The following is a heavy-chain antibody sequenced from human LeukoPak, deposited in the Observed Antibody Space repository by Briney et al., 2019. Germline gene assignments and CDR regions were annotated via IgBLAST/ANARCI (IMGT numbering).Heavy chain of an antibody. Sequence: SETLSLTCTVSGGSISSYYWSWIRQPAGKGLEWIGRIYTSGSTNYNPSLKSRVTMSVDTSKNQFSLRLSSVTAADTAVYYCAREIHYYDSSGYLDYWGQGTLDTVSS. CDR3: AREIHYYDSSGYLDY. V-gene: IGHV4-4*07. J-gene: IGHJ4*02. D-gene: IGHD3-22*01. CDR2: IYTSGST. CDR1: GGSISSYY.